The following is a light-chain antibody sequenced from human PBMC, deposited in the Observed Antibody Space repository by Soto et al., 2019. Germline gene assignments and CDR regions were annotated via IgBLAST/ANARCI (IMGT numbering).Light chain of an antibody. V-gene: IGKV1-9*01. J-gene: IGKJ4*01. Sequence: DIQLTQSPSFLSASVGDRVAITCRASQGISQYVAWYQQKPGSAPKLLIYTASILQNGVPSRFSGTGSATEFTLTISSLQPEDFATDYCQQVNSYPLTFGGGTKLEIK. CDR3: QQVNSYPLT. CDR2: TAS. CDR1: QGISQY.